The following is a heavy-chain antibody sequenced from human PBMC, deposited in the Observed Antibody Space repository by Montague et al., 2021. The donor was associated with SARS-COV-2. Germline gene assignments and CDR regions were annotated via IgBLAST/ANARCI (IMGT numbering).Heavy chain of an antibody. Sequence: SLRLSCSASGFTFNSYWMHWVRQAPGKGLVWVSRINSDGTTTTYXDSVKGRFTTSRDNAKDTLHLQMNSLRAEDTALYFCARGGPLSYYYYGMDVWGQGTTVTVSS. D-gene: IGHD1-14*01. CDR3: ARGGPLSYYYYGMDV. V-gene: IGHV3-74*01. J-gene: IGHJ6*02. CDR2: INSDGTTT. CDR1: GFTFNSYW.